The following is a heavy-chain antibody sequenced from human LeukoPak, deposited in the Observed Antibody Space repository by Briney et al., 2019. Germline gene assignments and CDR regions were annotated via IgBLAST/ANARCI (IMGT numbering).Heavy chain of an antibody. Sequence: ASVKVSCKASGDTFTSYDINWVRPATGQGLEWMGWMNPNSGNTGYAQKFQGRVTMTRNTSINAAYMELSSLRSEDTAVYYCARVPSVRSGTYYYYMDVWGKGTTVTVSS. D-gene: IGHD6-25*01. CDR3: ARVPSVRSGTYYYYMDV. CDR2: MNPNSGNT. J-gene: IGHJ6*03. V-gene: IGHV1-8*01. CDR1: GDTFTSYD.